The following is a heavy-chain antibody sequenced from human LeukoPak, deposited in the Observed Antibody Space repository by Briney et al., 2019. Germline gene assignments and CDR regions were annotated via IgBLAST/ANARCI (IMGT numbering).Heavy chain of an antibody. J-gene: IGHJ5*02. CDR3: ARVLAGSWLYNWFDP. CDR1: GYTFTSYA. D-gene: IGHD6-13*01. V-gene: IGHV7-4-1*02. Sequence: ASVKVSCKASGYTFTSYAMNWVRQAPGQGLEWMGWINTNTGNPTYAQGFTGRFVFSLDTSVSTAYLQISSLKAEDTAVYYCARVLAGSWLYNWFDPWGQGTLVTVSS. CDR2: INTNTGNP.